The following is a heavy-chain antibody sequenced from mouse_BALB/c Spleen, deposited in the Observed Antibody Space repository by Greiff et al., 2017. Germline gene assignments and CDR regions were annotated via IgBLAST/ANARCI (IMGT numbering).Heavy chain of an antibody. CDR3: ARGDGKLAWLAY. V-gene: IGHV5-6-5*01. CDR1: GFTFSSYA. Sequence: EVQLVESGGGLVKPGGSLKLSCAASGFTFSSYAMSWVRQTPEKRLEWVASISSGGSTYYPDSVKGRVTISRDNARNILYLQMSSLRSEDTAMYYCARGDGKLAWLAYWGQGTLVTVSA. CDR2: ISSGGST. D-gene: IGHD2-1*01. J-gene: IGHJ3*01.